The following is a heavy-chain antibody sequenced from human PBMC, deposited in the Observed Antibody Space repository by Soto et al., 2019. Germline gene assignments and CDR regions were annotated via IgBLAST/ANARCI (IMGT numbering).Heavy chain of an antibody. CDR3: ATVQGVYYYGSGSPEYYYYGMDV. Sequence: EVQLVESGGGLVKPGGSLRLSCAASGFSFSNVWMSWVRQAPGKGLEWVGRIKSKTDGGTTDYAAPVKGRFTISRDDPKNTLFLQMNSRNTEDTAVYYCATVQGVYYYGSGSPEYYYYGMDVWGQGTTVTVSS. V-gene: IGHV3-15*01. D-gene: IGHD3-10*01. CDR1: GFSFSNVW. J-gene: IGHJ6*02. CDR2: IKSKTDGGTT.